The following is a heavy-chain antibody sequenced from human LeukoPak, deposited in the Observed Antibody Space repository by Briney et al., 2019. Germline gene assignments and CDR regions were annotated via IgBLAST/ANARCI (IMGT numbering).Heavy chain of an antibody. CDR1: GFTFSSYA. J-gene: IGHJ4*02. V-gene: IGHV3-23*01. CDR2: ITGSGDST. CDR3: AKLIGASMVRGVSPYYFDY. D-gene: IGHD3-10*01. Sequence: PGGSLRLSCAASGFTFSSYAMRWVRQAPGKGLEWVSSITGSGDSTYYADSVKGRFTISRDNSKNTLYLQMNSLRAEDTAVYYCAKLIGASMVRGVSPYYFDYWGQGTLVTVSS.